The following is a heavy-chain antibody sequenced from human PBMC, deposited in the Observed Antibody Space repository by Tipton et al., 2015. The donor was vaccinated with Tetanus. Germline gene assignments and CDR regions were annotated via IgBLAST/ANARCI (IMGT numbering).Heavy chain of an antibody. V-gene: IGHV1-46*01. Sequence: QSGAQVKKPGASVKVSCKASGYTFTNYFMHWVRQAPGQGLQWMGRINPAGGGTRYTQEFQGRLSMTRDTSTSTAYMELTSLRPDDTAVYYCARIGWLQQNKPAFDIWGQGTVVTVSS. CDR2: INPAGGGT. D-gene: IGHD6-19*01. J-gene: IGHJ3*02. CDR1: GYTFTNYF. CDR3: ARIGWLQQNKPAFDI.